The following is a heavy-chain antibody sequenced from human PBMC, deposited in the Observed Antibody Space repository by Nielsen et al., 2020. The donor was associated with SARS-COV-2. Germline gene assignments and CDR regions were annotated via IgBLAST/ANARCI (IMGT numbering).Heavy chain of an antibody. CDR1: GGSFSGYY. J-gene: IGHJ6*03. CDR3: ARGPHSSSSRYYYYYYYMDV. D-gene: IGHD6-13*01. CDR2: INHSGST. Sequence: SETLSLTCAVYGGSFSGYYWSWIRQPPGKGLEWIGEINHSGSTNYNPSLKGRVTISVDTSKNQFSLKLSSVTAADTAVYYCARGPHSSSSRYYYYYYYMDVWGKGTTVTVSS. V-gene: IGHV4-34*01.